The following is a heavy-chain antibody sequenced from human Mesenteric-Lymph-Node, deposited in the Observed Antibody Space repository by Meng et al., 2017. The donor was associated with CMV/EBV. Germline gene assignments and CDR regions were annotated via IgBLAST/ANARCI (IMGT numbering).Heavy chain of an antibody. J-gene: IGHJ4*02. V-gene: IGHV3-33*01. CDR2: IWYDGSNK. Sequence: GESLKISCAASGFTFSTYGMHWVRQAPGTGLEWVAVIWYDGSNKYYADSVKGRFTISRDNSKNTLYLQMNNLRAEDTAVYYCARDKNDYVWGSPDYWGQGTLVTVSS. D-gene: IGHD3-16*01. CDR1: GFTFSTYG. CDR3: ARDKNDYVWGSPDY.